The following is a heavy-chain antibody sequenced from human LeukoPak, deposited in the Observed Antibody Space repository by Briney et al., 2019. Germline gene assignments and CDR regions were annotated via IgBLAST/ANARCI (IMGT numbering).Heavy chain of an antibody. CDR3: ARETRRLDCGGDCFQFDS. Sequence: PGGSLRLSCAASGFSFSTYTMNWVRQAPGKGLEWVSAISGSGGKTYYADSVKGRFRVSRDNSESTVYLQMTSLRAEDTALYYCARETRRLDCGGDCFQFDSWGQGTLVTVSS. CDR1: GFSFSTYT. J-gene: IGHJ4*02. CDR2: ISGSGGKT. V-gene: IGHV3-23*01. D-gene: IGHD2-21*02.